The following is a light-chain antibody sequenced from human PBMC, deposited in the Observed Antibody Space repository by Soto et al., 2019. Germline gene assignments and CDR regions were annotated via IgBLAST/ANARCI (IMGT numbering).Light chain of an antibody. CDR2: SSN. CDR1: DSNIGSTA. CDR3: AAWDDDLHVWL. Sequence: QAVVTQQPSVSATPGQGVTLSCSGGDSNIGSTAVNWYQQVPGTAPKLLIYSSNQRPSGVPDRISGSKSGTSSSLAISGLQSEDEADYYCAAWDDDLHVWLFGGGTKVTVL. J-gene: IGLJ2*01. V-gene: IGLV1-44*01.